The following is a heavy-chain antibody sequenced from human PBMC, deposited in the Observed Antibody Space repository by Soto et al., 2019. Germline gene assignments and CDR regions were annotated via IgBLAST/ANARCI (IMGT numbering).Heavy chain of an antibody. D-gene: IGHD2-15*01. Sequence: SSETMLFPCTLSGCSISRRYRCWIRQPPGKRLEWIGFIYHSGSTNYNPSLKSRVTISVDTSKNQFPLKPRSVTAADTAVYYCARGYCSGGSYYPFDYWGQGTLVTVSS. J-gene: IGHJ4*02. CDR1: GCSISRRY. V-gene: IGHV4-59*08. CDR3: ARGYCSGGSYYPFDY. CDR2: IYHSGST.